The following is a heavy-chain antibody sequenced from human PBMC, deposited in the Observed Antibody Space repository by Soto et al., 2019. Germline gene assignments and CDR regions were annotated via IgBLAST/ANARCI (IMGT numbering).Heavy chain of an antibody. CDR1: GFTVSSNY. V-gene: IGHV3-66*01. CDR2: IYSGGST. CDR3: ASGPTVIPRYYYYYYMDV. J-gene: IGHJ6*03. Sequence: GGSLRLSCAASGFTVSSNYMSWVRQAPGKGLEWVSVIYSGGSTYYADSVKGRFTISRDNSKNTLYLQMNSLRAEDTAVYYCASGPTVIPRYYYYYYMDVWGKGTTVTVSS. D-gene: IGHD3-16*02.